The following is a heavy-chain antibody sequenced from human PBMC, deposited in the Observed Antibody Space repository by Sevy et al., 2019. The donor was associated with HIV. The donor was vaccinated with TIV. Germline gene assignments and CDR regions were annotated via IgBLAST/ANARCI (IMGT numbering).Heavy chain of an antibody. CDR3: AKDIGGVAVAGTPSVRYYYYGMDV. J-gene: IGHJ6*02. Sequence: GGSLRLSCAASGFTFDDYAMHWVRQAPGKGLEWVSGISWNSGSIGYAYSVKGRFTISRDNAKNSLYLQMNSLRAEDTALYYCAKDIGGVAVAGTPSVRYYYYGMDVWGQGTTVTVSS. D-gene: IGHD6-19*01. V-gene: IGHV3-9*01. CDR2: ISWNSGSI. CDR1: GFTFDDYA.